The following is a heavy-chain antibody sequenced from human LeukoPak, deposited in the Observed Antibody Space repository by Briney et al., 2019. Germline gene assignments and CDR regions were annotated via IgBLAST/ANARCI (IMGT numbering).Heavy chain of an antibody. D-gene: IGHD5-24*01. Sequence: ASVKVSCKASGGTFSSYAISWVRQAPGQGLEWMGWISAYNGNTNYAQKLQGRVTMTTDTSTSTAYMELRSLRSDDTAVYYCARDWSEEIFDYWGQGTLVTVSS. CDR3: ARDWSEEIFDY. CDR2: ISAYNGNT. V-gene: IGHV1-18*01. CDR1: GGTFSSYA. J-gene: IGHJ4*02.